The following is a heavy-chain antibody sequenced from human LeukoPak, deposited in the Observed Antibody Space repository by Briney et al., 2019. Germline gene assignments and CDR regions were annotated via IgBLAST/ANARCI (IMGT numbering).Heavy chain of an antibody. J-gene: IGHJ6*02. D-gene: IGHD3-10*01. CDR3: ARSLWFGELSV. CDR2: FYYSGYT. Sequence: SEPLSLTCTLSGGSINSYYWSWLPQPPGKGLEGFGYFYYSGYTNYNPSLKRPVTTSVDTSKNQFSLKLSSVTAADTAVYYCARSLWFGELSVWGQGTTVTVSS. V-gene: IGHV4-59*01. CDR1: GGSINSYY.